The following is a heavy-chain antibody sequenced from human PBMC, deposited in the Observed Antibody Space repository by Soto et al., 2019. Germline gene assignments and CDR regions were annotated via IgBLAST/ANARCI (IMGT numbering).Heavy chain of an antibody. J-gene: IGHJ4*02. CDR1: GYTFTGYY. V-gene: IGHV1-2*02. CDR2: INPNSGGT. CDR3: ARVFTIAAKNDY. Sequence: ASVKVSCKASGYTFTGYYMHWVRLAPGQGLEWMGWINPNSGGTNYAQKFQGRVTMTRDTSISTAYMELSRLRSDDTAVYYCARVFTIAAKNDYWGQGTLVTVSS. D-gene: IGHD6-13*01.